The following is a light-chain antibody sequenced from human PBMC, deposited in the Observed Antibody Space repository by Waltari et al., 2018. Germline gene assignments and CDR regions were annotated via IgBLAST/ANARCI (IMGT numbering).Light chain of an antibody. J-gene: IGKJ5*01. CDR3: QQSYSTPIT. CDR2: ASS. Sequence: DIQMTQSPSSLSASVGDRVTITCRASQSISSYLNWYQKKPGKALELLMYASSSLQSGVPSTISGSGSGTDFTFTISSLQPEDFETYYCQQSYSTPITFGQGTRLEIK. CDR1: QSISSY. V-gene: IGKV1-39*01.